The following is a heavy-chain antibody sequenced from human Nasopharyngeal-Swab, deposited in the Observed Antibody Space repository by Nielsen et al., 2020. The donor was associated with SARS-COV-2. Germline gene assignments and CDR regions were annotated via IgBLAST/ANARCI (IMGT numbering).Heavy chain of an antibody. V-gene: IGHV3-7*01. J-gene: IGHJ4*02. D-gene: IGHD5-12*01. CDR2: IKQDGSEK. Sequence: VRQAPGKGLEWVANIKQDGSEKYYVDSVKGRFTISRGNAKNSLYLQMNSLRAEDTAVYYCARDRIVATIDYWGQGTLVTVSS. CDR3: ARDRIVATIDY.